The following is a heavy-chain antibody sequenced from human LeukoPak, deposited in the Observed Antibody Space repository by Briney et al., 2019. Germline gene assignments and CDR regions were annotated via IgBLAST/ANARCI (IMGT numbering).Heavy chain of an antibody. J-gene: IGHJ3*02. V-gene: IGHV3-30*02. CDR2: KRYDGSSE. CDR3: AKDPTAVAGIAFDI. Sequence: GGSLRLSCEASGFTFNTYGMHWVRQAPGKGLEWVALKRYDGSSENYADSVKGRFTISRDNSKNTLYLQMNSLRAEDTAVYYCAKDPTAVAGIAFDIWGQGTMVTVSS. D-gene: IGHD6-19*01. CDR1: GFTFNTYG.